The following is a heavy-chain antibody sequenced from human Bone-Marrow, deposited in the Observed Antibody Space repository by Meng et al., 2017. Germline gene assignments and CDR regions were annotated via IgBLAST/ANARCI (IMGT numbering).Heavy chain of an antibody. CDR2: IKQDGSEK. CDR1: GFTFSSYW. J-gene: IGHJ5*02. V-gene: IGHV3-7*01. Sequence: GESLKISCAASGFTFSSYWMSWVRQAPGKGLEWVANIKQDGSEKYYVDSVKGRVTISRDNAKNSLYLQMNSLRAGDTAVYYCARTIYGVAPNWFDPWGQGTLVTVSS. D-gene: IGHD3-3*01. CDR3: ARTIYGVAPNWFDP.